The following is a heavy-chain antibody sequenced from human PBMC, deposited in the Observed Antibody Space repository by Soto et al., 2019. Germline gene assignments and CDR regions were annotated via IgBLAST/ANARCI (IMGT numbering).Heavy chain of an antibody. J-gene: IGHJ6*02. CDR1: GFTVSSNY. CDR2: IYSGGST. Sequence: GGSLRLSCAASGFTVSSNYMSWVRQAPGKGLEWVSVIYSGGSTYYADSVKGRFTISRDNSKNTLYLQMNSLRAEDTAVYYCARDEGEDTGYGMDVWGQGTTVTVSS. D-gene: IGHD5-18*01. V-gene: IGHV3-53*01. CDR3: ARDEGEDTGYGMDV.